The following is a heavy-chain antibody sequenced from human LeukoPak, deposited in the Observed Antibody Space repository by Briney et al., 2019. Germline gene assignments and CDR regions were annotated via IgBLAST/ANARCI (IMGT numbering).Heavy chain of an antibody. CDR1: GGTFSSYA. D-gene: IGHD4-17*01. V-gene: IGHV1-69*13. J-gene: IGHJ5*02. CDR3: ARGGYTMTTVTNWFDP. Sequence: SVKVSCKASGGTFSSYAISWVRQAPGQGLEWMGGIIPIFGTANYAQKFQGRVTITADESTSTAYMELSSLRSEDTAVYYCARGGYTMTTVTNWFDPWGQGTLVTVSS. CDR2: IIPIFGTA.